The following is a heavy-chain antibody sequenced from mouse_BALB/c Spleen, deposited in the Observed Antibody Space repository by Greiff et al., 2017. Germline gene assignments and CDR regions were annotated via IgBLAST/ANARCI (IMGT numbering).Heavy chain of an antibody. CDR1: GYTFSSYW. D-gene: IGHD2-1*01. J-gene: IGHJ3*01. V-gene: IGHV1-9*01. CDR3: ARSSYGNYVGFAY. CDR2: ILPGSGST. Sequence: VQLQQSGAELMKPGASVKISCKATGYTFSSYWIEWVKQRPGHGLEWIGEILPGSGSTNYNEKFKGKATFTADTSSNTAYMQLSSLTSEDSAVYYCARSSYGNYVGFAYWGQGTLVTVSA.